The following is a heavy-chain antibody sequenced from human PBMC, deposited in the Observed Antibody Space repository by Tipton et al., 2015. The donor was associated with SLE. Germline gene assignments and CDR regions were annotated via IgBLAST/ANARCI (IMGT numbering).Heavy chain of an antibody. CDR1: GYNFKNFW. V-gene: IGHV5-51*01. J-gene: IGHJ4*02. Sequence: VQLVQSGAEVKESGESLKISCKGSGYNFKNFWIGWVRQMPGKGLEWMGIIYPGDFDTRYSPSFQGHVTISVDKSISTAYLQWSSLKASDTAIYYCARHGLAGDTSGGLDYWGQGTLVPVSS. D-gene: IGHD6-19*01. CDR2: IYPGDFDT. CDR3: ARHGLAGDTSGGLDY.